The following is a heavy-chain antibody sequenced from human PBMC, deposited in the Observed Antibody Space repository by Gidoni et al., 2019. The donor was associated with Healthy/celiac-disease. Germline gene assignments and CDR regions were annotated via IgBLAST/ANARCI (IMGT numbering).Heavy chain of an antibody. V-gene: IGHV3-74*01. D-gene: IGHD1-26*01. Sequence: EVQLVESGGGLVQPGGYLRLSCAASGFTFSSSWMHWVRQAPGKGLVWVSRINSDGSSTSYSDSVTGRFTISRDNAKTTLYLQLNSLRAEDTAVYYCARDLSGVGATLGNFDYWGQGTLVTVSS. J-gene: IGHJ4*02. CDR3: ARDLSGVGATLGNFDY. CDR2: INSDGSST. CDR1: GFTFSSSW.